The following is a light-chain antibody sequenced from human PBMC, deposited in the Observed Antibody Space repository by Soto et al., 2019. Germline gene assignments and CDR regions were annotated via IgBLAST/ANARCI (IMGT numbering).Light chain of an antibody. CDR2: DAS. CDR1: QSVSSY. Sequence: EIVLTQSPATLSLSPGERDTLSCRASQSVSSYLAWYQQKPGQAPRLLIYDASNRATGIPARFSGSESGTDFTLTIISLEPEEFAVYYCQQRSNWPPITFGQGTRLEIK. CDR3: QQRSNWPPIT. V-gene: IGKV3-11*01. J-gene: IGKJ5*01.